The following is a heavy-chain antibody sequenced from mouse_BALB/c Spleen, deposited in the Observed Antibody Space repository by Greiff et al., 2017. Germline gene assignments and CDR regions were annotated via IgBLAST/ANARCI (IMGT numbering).Heavy chain of an antibody. CDR3: ASGYDGYYAY. J-gene: IGHJ4*01. CDR2: ISSGSSTI. V-gene: IGHV5-17*02. Sequence: EVKVVESGGGLVQPGGSRKLSCAASGFTFSSFGMHWVRQAPEKGLEWVAYISSGSSTIYYADTVKGRFTISRDNPKNTLFLQMTSLRSEDTAMYYCASGYDGYYAYWGQGTSVTVSS. CDR1: GFTFSSFG. D-gene: IGHD2-3*01.